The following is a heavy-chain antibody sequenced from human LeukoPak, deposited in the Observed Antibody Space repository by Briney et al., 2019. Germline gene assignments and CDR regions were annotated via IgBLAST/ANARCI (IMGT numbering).Heavy chain of an antibody. J-gene: IGHJ4*02. V-gene: IGHV1-18*01. CDR1: GYTFTNHG. CDR2: ISCYNGDT. Sequence: ASVKVPCKASGYTFTNHGIAWVRQAPGQGLEWMVWISCYNGDTRYAQKLQGRVTMSTDTSTTTAYMELTSLRSDDTAVYYCARDPSNTSGWSPYFDFWGQGTLVTVSS. D-gene: IGHD6-19*01. CDR3: ARDPSNTSGWSPYFDF.